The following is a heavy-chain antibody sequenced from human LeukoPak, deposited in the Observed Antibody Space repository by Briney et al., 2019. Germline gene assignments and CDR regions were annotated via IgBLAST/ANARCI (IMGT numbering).Heavy chain of an antibody. CDR1: GFTFSSYG. CDR3: AKDLADYGGNSPEDAFDI. Sequence: GGSLRLSCAASGFTFSSYGMHWVRQAPGKGLEWVAFIRYDGSNKYYADSVKGRFTISRDNSKNTLYLQMNSLRAEDTAVYYCAKDLADYGGNSPEDAFDIWGQGTMVTVSS. D-gene: IGHD4-23*01. CDR2: IRYDGSNK. V-gene: IGHV3-30*02. J-gene: IGHJ3*02.